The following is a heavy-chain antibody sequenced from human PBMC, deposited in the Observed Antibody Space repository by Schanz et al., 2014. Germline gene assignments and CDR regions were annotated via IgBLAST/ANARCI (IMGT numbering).Heavy chain of an antibody. CDR3: AKNQYDDVDVSSFYFDV. CDR1: GFTFSNYW. J-gene: IGHJ4*02. D-gene: IGHD3-10*02. V-gene: IGHV3-NL1*01. CDR2: IGVDGTTT. Sequence: QVQLVESGGGVVQPGKSLRLSCAASGFTFSNYWMHWLRQAPGKGLEWVSVIGVDGTTTYYADSVKGRFTISRDNSKNTLFLQMNSLRPEDTAMYYCAKNQYDDVDVSSFYFDVWGQGTLVTVSS.